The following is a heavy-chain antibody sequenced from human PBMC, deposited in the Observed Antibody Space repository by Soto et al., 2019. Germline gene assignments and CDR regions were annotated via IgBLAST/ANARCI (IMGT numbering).Heavy chain of an antibody. J-gene: IGHJ6*02. V-gene: IGHV4-61*01. D-gene: IGHD1-26*01. CDR2: IYYSGST. Sequence: SETLSLTCTVSGGSVSSDSYYWSWIRQPPGKGLEWLGYIYYSGSTTYNPSLKSRVTISLDTSKNQFSLKLSSVTAADTAVYYGARFRWGSPYGMDGWGQGTTVTVAS. CDR1: GGSVSSDSYY. CDR3: ARFRWGSPYGMDG.